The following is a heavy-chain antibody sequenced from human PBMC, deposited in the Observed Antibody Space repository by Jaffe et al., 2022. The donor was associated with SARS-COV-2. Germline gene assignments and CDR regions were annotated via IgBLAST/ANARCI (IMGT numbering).Heavy chain of an antibody. D-gene: IGHD2-2*01. CDR2: IYYSGST. V-gene: IGHV4-59*01. Sequence: QVQLQESGPGLVKPSETLSLTCTVSGGSISSYYWSWIRQPPGKGLEWIGYIYYSGSTNYNPSLKSRVTISVDTSKNQFSLKLSSVTAADTAVYYCARMARLGVVVPAGDAFDIWGQGTMVTVSS. CDR3: ARMARLGVVVPAGDAFDI. J-gene: IGHJ3*02. CDR1: GGSISSYY.